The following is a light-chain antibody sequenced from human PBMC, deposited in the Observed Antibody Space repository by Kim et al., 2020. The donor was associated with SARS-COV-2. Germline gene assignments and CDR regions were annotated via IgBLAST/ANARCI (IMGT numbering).Light chain of an antibody. Sequence: DIQMTQSPSSLSVSVGDRVTITCRTTQSISSHLNWYQQKPGRAPKLLISAASTLQGGVPSRFSGSGSETDFTLTISSLQPDDFATYFCQQSYITPFTFGPGTKVDIK. CDR1: QSISSH. V-gene: IGKV1-39*01. CDR3: QQSYITPFT. CDR2: AAS. J-gene: IGKJ3*01.